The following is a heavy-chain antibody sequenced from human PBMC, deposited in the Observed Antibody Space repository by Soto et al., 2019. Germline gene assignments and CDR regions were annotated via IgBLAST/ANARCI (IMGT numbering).Heavy chain of an antibody. CDR2: IHYSGST. CDR3: ARKWGSSWSSIDP. J-gene: IGHJ5*02. Sequence: SETLSLTCTVSGGSISDYYWTWIRQPPGKGLEWIGYIHYSGSTNYNPSLKSRLTTLVDTSKNQFSLRLSSVTAADTAVYYCARKWGSSWSSIDPWGQGTLVTVSS. D-gene: IGHD6-19*01. CDR1: GGSISDYY. V-gene: IGHV4-59*08.